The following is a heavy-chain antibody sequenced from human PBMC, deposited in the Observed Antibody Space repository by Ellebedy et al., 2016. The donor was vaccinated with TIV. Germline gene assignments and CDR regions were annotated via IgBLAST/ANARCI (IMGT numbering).Heavy chain of an antibody. CDR3: VRERFPMPT. V-gene: IGHV3-66*01. D-gene: IGHD3-16*01. CDR2: IYSGNKT. Sequence: PGGSLRLSCEASGFSVSSNYMTWVRQAPGQGLQWVSVIYSGNKTHYADSVRGRFTISRDIFKNTIYLQMHGLRIEDTALYYCVRERFPMPTWGQGTLVTVSS. J-gene: IGHJ4*02. CDR1: GFSVSSNY.